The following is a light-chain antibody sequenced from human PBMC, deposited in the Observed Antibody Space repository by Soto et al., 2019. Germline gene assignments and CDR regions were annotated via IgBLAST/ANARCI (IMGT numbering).Light chain of an antibody. J-gene: IGKJ4*01. CDR3: QQRDDWVS. V-gene: IGKV3D-20*02. CDR1: QSVSSSY. Sequence: EIVLTQSPGTLSLSPGERATLSCRASQSVSSSYLAWYQQKPGQAPRLLIYGASTRATGIPARFSGSGSGTDFTLTISSLEPEDFAVYYCQQRDDWVSFGGGTKV. CDR2: GAS.